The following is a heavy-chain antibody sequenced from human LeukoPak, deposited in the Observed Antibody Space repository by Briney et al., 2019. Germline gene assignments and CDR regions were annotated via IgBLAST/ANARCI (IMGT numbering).Heavy chain of an antibody. J-gene: IGHJ6*02. Sequence: ASVNVSCKASGYTFTGYYMHWVRQAPGQGLEWMGWINPNSGGTNYAQKFQGRVTMTRDTSISTAYMELSRLRSDDTAVYYCARVIAASLYGMDVWGQGTTVTVSS. CDR3: ARVIAASLYGMDV. CDR1: GYTFTGYY. D-gene: IGHD6-6*01. CDR2: INPNSGGT. V-gene: IGHV1-2*02.